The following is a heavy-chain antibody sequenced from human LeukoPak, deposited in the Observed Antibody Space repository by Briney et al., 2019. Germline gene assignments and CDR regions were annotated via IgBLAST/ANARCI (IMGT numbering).Heavy chain of an antibody. J-gene: IGHJ5*02. CDR2: IRSKAYGGTT. D-gene: IGHD2-15*01. V-gene: IGHV3-49*04. CDR3: TSGIVVVVAARGVWFDP. Sequence: GGSLRLSCTASGFTFGDYAMSWVRQAPGKGLEWVGFIRSKAYGGTTEYAASVKGRFTISRDDSKSIAYLQMNSLKTEDTAVYYCTSGIVVVVAARGVWFDPWGQGTLVTVSS. CDR1: GFTFGDYA.